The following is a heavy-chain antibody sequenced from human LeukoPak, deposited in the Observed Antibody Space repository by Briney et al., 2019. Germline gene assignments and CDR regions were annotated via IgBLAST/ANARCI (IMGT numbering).Heavy chain of an antibody. Sequence: PGRSLRLSCAASGFTFSSYGMHWVRQAPGKGLEWVAVISYDGSNKYYADSVKGRFTISRDNSKNTLYLQMNSLRAEDTAVYYCAKAIHGGNSGFQYYFDYWGQGTLVTVSS. CDR1: GFTFSSYG. CDR3: AKAIHGGNSGFQYYFDY. V-gene: IGHV3-30*18. J-gene: IGHJ4*02. D-gene: IGHD2-21*02. CDR2: ISYDGSNK.